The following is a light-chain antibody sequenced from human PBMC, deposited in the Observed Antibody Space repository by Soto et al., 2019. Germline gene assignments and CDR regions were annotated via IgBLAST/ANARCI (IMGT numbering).Light chain of an antibody. CDR3: QQYYSSPPT. Sequence: DIVMTQSPESLAVSLGERATNTCKSSQTDLSSSNNKNYLAWYQQKPGQPPKLLIYWASTRESGVPDRFSGSGSGTDFSLTISSLQAEDVAVYYCQQYYSSPPTFGPGTKVDIK. J-gene: IGKJ3*01. V-gene: IGKV4-1*01. CDR2: WAS. CDR1: QTDLSSSNNKNY.